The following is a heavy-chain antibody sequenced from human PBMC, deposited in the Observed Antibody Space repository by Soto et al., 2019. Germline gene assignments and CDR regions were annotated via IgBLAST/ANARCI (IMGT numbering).Heavy chain of an antibody. CDR2: IYYSGST. CDR3: AKYRDCRSTLADPYFDY. J-gene: IGHJ4*02. D-gene: IGHD2-2*01. Sequence: SETLSLTCTVSGGSISSGGYYWSWIRQHPGKGLEWIGYIYYSGSTYYNPSLKSPVTISVDTSKNQFSLEPSSVTAADTAVYFGAKYRDCRSTLADPYFDYWGQGTLVTVSS. V-gene: IGHV4-31*01. CDR1: GGSISSGGYY.